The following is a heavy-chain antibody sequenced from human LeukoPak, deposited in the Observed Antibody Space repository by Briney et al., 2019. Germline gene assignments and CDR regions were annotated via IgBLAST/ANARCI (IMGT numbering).Heavy chain of an antibody. CDR3: ARGDDYGDNSFDY. Sequence: GGSLRLSCAASGFTFSGSEMNWVRQAPGKELEWVSYISTTGSTIYYADSVKGRFTISRDNAKNSLYLQMSSLRAEDTAVYYCARGDDYGDNSFDYWGQGTLVTVSS. J-gene: IGHJ4*02. D-gene: IGHD4-17*01. V-gene: IGHV3-48*03. CDR2: ISTTGSTI. CDR1: GFTFSGSE.